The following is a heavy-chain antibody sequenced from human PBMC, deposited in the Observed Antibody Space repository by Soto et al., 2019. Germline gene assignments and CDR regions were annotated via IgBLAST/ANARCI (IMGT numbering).Heavy chain of an antibody. CDR3: AKGGRQWLVTSDFNY. V-gene: IGHV3-30*18. CDR1: GFTFSDYA. Sequence: VQLVESGGGVVQPGRSLRLSCAASGFTFSDYAMHWVRQAPGKGLEWVAVVSHDGRNTHYADSVKGRFTISKDSSKNTVSLEMTSLRAEDTAVYSCAKGGRQWLVTSDFNYWGQGALVTVSS. J-gene: IGHJ4*02. CDR2: VSHDGRNT. D-gene: IGHD6-19*01.